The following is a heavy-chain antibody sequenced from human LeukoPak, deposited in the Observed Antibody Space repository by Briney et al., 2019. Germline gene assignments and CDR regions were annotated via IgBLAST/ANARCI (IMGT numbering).Heavy chain of an antibody. Sequence: SETLSLTCTVSGGSISAENYYWTWIRQPPGKGLEWIGYISHSGGTYYNSSLLSRVTISMDRSKNQFFLTLGSVTAADTAVYYCARVSGGRFDYWGQGTLVTVSS. D-gene: IGHD2-15*01. CDR2: ISHSGGT. CDR1: GGSISAENYY. CDR3: ARVSGGRFDY. J-gene: IGHJ4*02. V-gene: IGHV4-30-2*01.